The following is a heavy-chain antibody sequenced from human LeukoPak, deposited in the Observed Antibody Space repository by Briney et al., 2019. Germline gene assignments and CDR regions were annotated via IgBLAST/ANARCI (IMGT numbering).Heavy chain of an antibody. D-gene: IGHD2-2*01. V-gene: IGHV6-1*01. J-gene: IGHJ6*02. CDR3: ARDYIVVIPAARGHYYYGMDV. CDR1: WDSVSNHRAA. CDR2: TYYRSKRYN. Sequence: SQTLALTWAISWDSVSNHRAAWSWISQSPSSGLEWVGRTYYRSKRYNDYAVSVKSRITINPDTSKNQFSLQLNPVTPEDTAVYYCARDYIVVIPAARGHYYYGMDVWGQGTTVTVSS.